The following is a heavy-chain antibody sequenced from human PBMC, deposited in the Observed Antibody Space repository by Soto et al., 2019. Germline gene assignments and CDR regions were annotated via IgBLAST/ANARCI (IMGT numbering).Heavy chain of an antibody. CDR2: IYYSGST. D-gene: IGHD3-10*01. V-gene: IGHV4-39*01. Sequence: QLQLQESGPGLVKPSETLSLTCTVSGGSISSSSYYWGWIRQPPGKGLEWIGSIYYSGSTYYNPSLKSRVTISVDTSKNQFSLKLSSVTAADTAVYYCAINELYNSHWYFDLWGRGTLVTVSS. J-gene: IGHJ2*01. CDR1: GGSISSSSYY. CDR3: AINELYNSHWYFDL.